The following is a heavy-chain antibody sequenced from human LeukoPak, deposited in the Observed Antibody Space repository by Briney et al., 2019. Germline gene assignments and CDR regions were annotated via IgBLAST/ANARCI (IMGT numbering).Heavy chain of an antibody. D-gene: IGHD1-26*01. J-gene: IGHJ4*02. Sequence: GGSLRLSCAASGFTFDDYAMHWVRQAPGKGLEWVSGISWNSGSIGYADSVKGRFTISRDNAKNSLYLQMNSLRAEDTALYYCAKDRSPVGAIKDYFDYWGQGTLVTVSS. CDR3: AKDRSPVGAIKDYFDY. CDR2: ISWNSGSI. CDR1: GFTFDDYA. V-gene: IGHV3-9*01.